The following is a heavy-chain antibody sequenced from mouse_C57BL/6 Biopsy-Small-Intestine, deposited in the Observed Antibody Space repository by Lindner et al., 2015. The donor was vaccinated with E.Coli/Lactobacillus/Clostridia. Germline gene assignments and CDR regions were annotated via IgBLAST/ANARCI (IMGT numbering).Heavy chain of an antibody. CDR3: ARENWVYDN. D-gene: IGHD4-1*01. CDR1: GYTFSDYY. J-gene: IGHJ4*01. V-gene: IGHV1-34*02. CDR2: MHPNTGGT. Sequence: SVKVSCKASGYTFSDYYIHWMRQAPGQGLECLGWMHPNTGGTSYTQKFQGRVTMTRDTSITTAYMELTSLRSDDTAMYYCARENWVYDNWGQGTLVTVSS.